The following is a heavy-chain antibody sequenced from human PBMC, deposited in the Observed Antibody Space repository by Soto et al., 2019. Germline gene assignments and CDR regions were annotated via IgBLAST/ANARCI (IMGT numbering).Heavy chain of an antibody. J-gene: IGHJ4*02. V-gene: IGHV1-69*01. CDR2: IIPIFGTA. Sequence: QVQLVQSGAEVKKPGSSVKVSCKASGGTFSSYAISWVRQAPGQGLEWMGGIIPIFGTANYAQKFQGRDTITADESTSIVYMELSSLRSEDTSVYYCASQWFGEPEPNHFDYWGQGTLVTGSS. D-gene: IGHD3-10*01. CDR1: GGTFSSYA. CDR3: ASQWFGEPEPNHFDY.